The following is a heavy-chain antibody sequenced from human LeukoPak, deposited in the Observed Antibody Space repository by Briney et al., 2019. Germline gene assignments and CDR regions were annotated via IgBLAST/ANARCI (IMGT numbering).Heavy chain of an antibody. V-gene: IGHV3-7*03. CDR3: ARSVGVGLYGMDV. D-gene: IGHD3-3*01. J-gene: IGHJ6*04. Sequence: GGSLRLSCAASGFTFSSYWMSWVRQAPGKGLEWVANIKQDGSEKYYVDSVKGRFTISRDNAKNSLYLQMNSLGAEDTAVYYCARSVGVGLYGMDVWGKGTTVTVSS. CDR2: IKQDGSEK. CDR1: GFTFSSYW.